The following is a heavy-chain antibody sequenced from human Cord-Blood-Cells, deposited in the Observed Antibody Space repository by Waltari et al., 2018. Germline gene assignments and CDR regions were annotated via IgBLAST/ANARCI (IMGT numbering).Heavy chain of an antibody. D-gene: IGHD6-13*01. CDR3: ARHAVAAAAYDY. J-gene: IGHJ4*01. CDR2: IWYDGSNK. Sequence: QVQLVESGGGVVQPGRSLRLSCAASGFTFSSYGMHWVRQAPGKGLEWVAVIWYDGSNKYYADSVKGLFTISRDNSKNTLYLQMNSLRAEDTAVYYCARHAVAAAAYDYWGQEPWSPSPQ. V-gene: IGHV3-33*01. CDR1: GFTFSSYG.